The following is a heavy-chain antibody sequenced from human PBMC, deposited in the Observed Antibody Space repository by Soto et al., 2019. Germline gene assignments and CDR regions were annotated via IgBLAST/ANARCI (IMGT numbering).Heavy chain of an antibody. J-gene: IGHJ4*02. CDR1: GISVTDSS. D-gene: IGHD1-26*01. V-gene: IGHV3-48*02. Sequence: DVELVESGGGLVQPGGSVRLSCAVSGISVTDSSMTWVRQAPGKGLEWIALISAGASAIYYAASFKGRFTVSTDTANNSVSLQMRRLRDEDTAVYYCTKARGYSGNYSPFWGQGTLVTVSS. CDR3: TKARGYSGNYSPF. CDR2: ISAGASAI.